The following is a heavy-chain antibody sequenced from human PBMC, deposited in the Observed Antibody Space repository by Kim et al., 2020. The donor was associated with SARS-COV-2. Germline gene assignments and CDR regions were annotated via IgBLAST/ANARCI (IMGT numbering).Heavy chain of an antibody. CDR1: GYMFTSYG. Sequence: ASVKVSCKACGYMFTSYGFSWVRQAPRQGLEWLGWISARDGNTKYGQKVQGRVIMTTDTSTNTAYMELWSLRSDDTAMYYCARGAYGDVSFDYWGQGTLVTVSS. CDR3: ARGAYGDVSFDY. D-gene: IGHD4-17*01. V-gene: IGHV1-18*04. CDR2: ISARDGNT. J-gene: IGHJ4*02.